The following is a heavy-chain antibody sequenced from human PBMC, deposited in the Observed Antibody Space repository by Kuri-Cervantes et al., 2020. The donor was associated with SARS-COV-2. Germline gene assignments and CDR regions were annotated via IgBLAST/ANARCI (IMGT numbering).Heavy chain of an antibody. CDR2: MNPNSGNT. V-gene: IGHV1-8*02. D-gene: IGHD3-9*01. CDR1: GGTFSNYA. Sequence: ASVKVSCKASGGTFSNYAISWVRQATGQGLEWMGWMNPNSGNTGYAQKFQGRVTMTRNTSISTAYMELSSLRSEDTAVYYCARVPPILRYFDWLPRYYGMDVWGQGTTVTVSS. J-gene: IGHJ6*02. CDR3: ARVPPILRYFDWLPRYYGMDV.